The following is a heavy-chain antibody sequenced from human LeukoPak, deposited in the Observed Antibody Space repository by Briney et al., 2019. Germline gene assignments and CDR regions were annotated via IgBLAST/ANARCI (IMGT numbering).Heavy chain of an antibody. CDR2: ISGSGDTT. D-gene: IGHD4-17*01. J-gene: IGHJ4*02. V-gene: IGHV3-23*01. CDR3: AKELTTERTPGVDS. Sequence: PGGSLGLSCTASGFTFSSYSMSWVRQGPGTGLEWVSAISGSGDTTFYADSVKGRFTISRDNSKKTLYLQVNSLRAEDTAVYFCAKELTTERTPGVDSWGQGTLVTVSS. CDR1: GFTFSSYS.